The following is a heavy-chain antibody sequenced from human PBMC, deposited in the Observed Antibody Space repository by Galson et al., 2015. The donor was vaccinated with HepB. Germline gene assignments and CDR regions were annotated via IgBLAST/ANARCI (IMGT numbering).Heavy chain of an antibody. CDR3: ATHGGDY. J-gene: IGHJ4*02. Sequence: SLRLSCAASGFTFINAWMTWVRQASGRGLEWVGRIRSDNHGGTVDYAAPVKGRFTISRDDSKNMLYLQMHGLKIEDTALYYCATHGGDYWGQGTLVTVSS. CDR1: GFTFINAW. CDR2: IRSDNHGGTV. V-gene: IGHV3-15*01. D-gene: IGHD5-24*01.